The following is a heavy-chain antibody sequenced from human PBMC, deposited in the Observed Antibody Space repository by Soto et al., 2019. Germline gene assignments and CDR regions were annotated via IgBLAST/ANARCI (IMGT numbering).Heavy chain of an antibody. CDR3: ATIPLRYDSSGYYYVPFGAFDI. V-gene: IGHV1-3*01. CDR2: INAGNGNT. CDR1: GYTFTGYA. D-gene: IGHD3-22*01. J-gene: IGHJ3*02. Sequence: AAVKVSCKASGYTFTGYAMHWVRQAPGQRLEWMGWINAGNGNTKYSQKFQGRVTITRDTSASTAYMELSSLRSEDTAVYYCATIPLRYDSSGYYYVPFGAFDIWGQGTMVTVSS.